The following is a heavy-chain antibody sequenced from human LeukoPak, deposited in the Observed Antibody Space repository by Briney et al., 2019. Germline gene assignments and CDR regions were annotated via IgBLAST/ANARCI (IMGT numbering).Heavy chain of an antibody. J-gene: IGHJ4*02. CDR2: ISSDGSST. Sequence: GGSLRLSCAASGFTFRNHWMHWVRQTPGKGLVWVSRISSDGSSTTYADSVKGRFTISRDNAKNTLYLQVNSLRAEDTAVYYCARVPGVTRYFDSWGQGILVTVSS. CDR3: ARVPGVTRYFDS. D-gene: IGHD4-23*01. V-gene: IGHV3-74*03. CDR1: GFTFRNHW.